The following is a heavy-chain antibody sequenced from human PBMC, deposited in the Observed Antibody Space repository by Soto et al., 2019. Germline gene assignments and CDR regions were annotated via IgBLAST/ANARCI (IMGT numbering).Heavy chain of an antibody. CDR1: GGTFSSYA. CDR3: ARESSSWYWAFDY. D-gene: IGHD6-13*01. Sequence: SVKVSCKASGGTFSSYAISWVRQAPGQGLEWMGGIIPIFGTANYAQKFQGRVTITADKSTSTAYMELSSLRSEDTAVYYCARESSSWYWAFDYWGQGTLVTVSS. J-gene: IGHJ4*02. V-gene: IGHV1-69*06. CDR2: IIPIFGTA.